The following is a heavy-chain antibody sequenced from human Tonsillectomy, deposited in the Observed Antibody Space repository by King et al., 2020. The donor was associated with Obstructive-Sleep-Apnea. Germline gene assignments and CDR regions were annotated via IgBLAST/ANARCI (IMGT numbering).Heavy chain of an antibody. V-gene: IGHV5-51*01. J-gene: IGHJ4*02. CDR3: ARPGSWELAFDY. D-gene: IGHD1-26*01. CDR2: IYPGDSDT. Sequence: VQLVQSGAEVKKPGESLKISCKGSGYSFTSYWIGWGRQMPGKGLEWMGIIYPGDSDTRYSPSFQGHVTISADKTISTASLQWRSLKASYTAMFYCARPGSWELAFDYWGQGTLVTVSS. CDR1: GYSFTSYW.